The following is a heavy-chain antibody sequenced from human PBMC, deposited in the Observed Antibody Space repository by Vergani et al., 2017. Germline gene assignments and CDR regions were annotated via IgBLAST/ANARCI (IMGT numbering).Heavy chain of an antibody. CDR3: ARDTPYEIVVPAAIDYYYYYGMDV. V-gene: IGHV3-7*01. Sequence: EVQLVESGGGLVQPGGSLRLSCAASGFTFSSYWMSWVRQAPGKGLEWVANIKQDGSEKYYVDSVKGRFTISRDNAKNSLYLQMNSLRAEDTAVYYCARDTPYEIVVPAAIDYYYYYGMDVWGQGTTVTVSS. CDR2: IKQDGSEK. CDR1: GFTFSSYW. D-gene: IGHD2-2*02. J-gene: IGHJ6*02.